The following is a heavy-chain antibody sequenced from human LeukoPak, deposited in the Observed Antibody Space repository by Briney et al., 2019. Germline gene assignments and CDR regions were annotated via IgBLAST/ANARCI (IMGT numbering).Heavy chain of an antibody. D-gene: IGHD1-1*01. CDR2: ITSSSTYI. V-gene: IGHV3-21*01. CDR1: GFTFSTYN. CDR3: ARDWGNWDFDY. Sequence: GGSLRLSCAASGFTFSTYNMNWVRQAPGKGLEWVSSITSSSTYIYYADSVKGRFTISRDNSKNTLYLQMNSLRAEDTAVYYCARDWGNWDFDYWGQGTLVIVSS. J-gene: IGHJ4*02.